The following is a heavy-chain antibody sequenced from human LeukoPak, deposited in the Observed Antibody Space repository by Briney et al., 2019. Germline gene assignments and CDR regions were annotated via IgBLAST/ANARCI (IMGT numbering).Heavy chain of an antibody. V-gene: IGHV3-48*01. D-gene: IGHD2-2*01. J-gene: IGHJ6*02. CDR1: GFTFNKWS. CDR2: IISRGDTT. CDR3: VKDRPCETCMPMDA. Sequence: PGGSLRLSCAASGFTFNKWSMNWVRQAPGKGLEWVSNIISRGDTTHYADSVKGRFTISRDNSKDTVSLQMNSLRAEDSAIYFCVKDRPCETCMPMDAWGQGTTVTVSS.